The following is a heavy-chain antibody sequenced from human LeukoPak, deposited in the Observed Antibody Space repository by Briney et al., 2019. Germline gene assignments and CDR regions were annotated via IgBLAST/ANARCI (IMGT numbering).Heavy chain of an antibody. CDR3: AREPKSGY. V-gene: IGHV4-38-2*02. J-gene: IGHJ4*02. Sequence: PSETLSLTCTVSGYSISSGYYWGWIRQPPGKGLEWIGNLFHSGSTYYNPSLKSRVTISVDTSKNQFSLKLSSVTAADTAIYYCAREPKSGYWGQGILVTVSS. D-gene: IGHD6-25*01. CDR1: GYSISSGYY. CDR2: LFHSGST.